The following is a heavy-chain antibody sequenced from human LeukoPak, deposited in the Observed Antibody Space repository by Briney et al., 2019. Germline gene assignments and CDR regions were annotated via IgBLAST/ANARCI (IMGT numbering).Heavy chain of an antibody. D-gene: IGHD6-19*01. CDR1: GFTFSSYA. CDR2: ISGSGGST. J-gene: IGHJ6*02. Sequence: GGSLRLSCAASGFTFSSYAMSWVRQAPGKGLEGVSAISGSGGSTYYADSVKGRFTISRDNSKNTLSLAMNSLRAGDTAIYYCANPPGLYTNGWSTTYHFFGLGVWGQGTTVTVSS. V-gene: IGHV3-23*01. CDR3: ANPPGLYTNGWSTTYHFFGLGV.